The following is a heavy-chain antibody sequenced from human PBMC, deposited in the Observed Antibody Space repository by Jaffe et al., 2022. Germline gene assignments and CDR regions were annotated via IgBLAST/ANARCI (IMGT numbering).Heavy chain of an antibody. D-gene: IGHD2-15*01. J-gene: IGHJ6*03. V-gene: IGHV3-53*02. CDR1: GFTVSSNY. Sequence: EVQLVETGGGLIQPGGSLRLSCAASGFTVSSNYMSWVRQAPGKGLEWVSVIYSGGSTYYADSVKGRFTISRDNSKNTLYLQMNSLRAEDTAVYYCARRLGYCSGGSCEGGYMDVWGKGTTVTVSS. CDR3: ARRLGYCSGGSCEGGYMDV. CDR2: IYSGGST.